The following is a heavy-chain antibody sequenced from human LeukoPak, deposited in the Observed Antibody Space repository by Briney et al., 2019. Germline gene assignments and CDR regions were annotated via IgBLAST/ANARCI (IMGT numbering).Heavy chain of an antibody. V-gene: IGHV3-43*02. CDR2: ISGDGGST. CDR3: AKDIFVITMVRGVIFPDYGMDV. Sequence: PGGSLRLSCAASGFTFDDYAMHWVRQAPGKGLEWVSLISGDGGSTYYADSVKGRFTISRVNSKNSLYLQMNSLRTEDTALYYCAKDIFVITMVRGVIFPDYGMDVWGQGTTVTVSS. D-gene: IGHD3-10*01. CDR1: GFTFDDYA. J-gene: IGHJ6*02.